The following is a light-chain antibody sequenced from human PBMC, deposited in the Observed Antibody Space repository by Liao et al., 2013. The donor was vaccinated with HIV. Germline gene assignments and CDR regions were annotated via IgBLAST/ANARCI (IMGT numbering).Light chain of an antibody. J-gene: IGLJ1*01. CDR1: KLADKY. V-gene: IGLV3-1*01. Sequence: SYELTQPPSVSVSPGQTASITCSGDKLADKYACWYQQKPGQSPLLVIYQDTKRPSGIPERFSGSNSGGTATLTISGTQAMDEADYYCQAWDSSTYVFGTGTRVTVL. CDR3: QAWDSSTYV. CDR2: QDT.